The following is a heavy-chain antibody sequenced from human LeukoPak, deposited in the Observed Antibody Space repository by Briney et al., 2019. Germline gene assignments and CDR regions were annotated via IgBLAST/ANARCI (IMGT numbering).Heavy chain of an antibody. J-gene: IGHJ5*02. D-gene: IGHD6-19*01. V-gene: IGHV4-38-2*01. Sequence: SETLSLTCAVFGDSITNDYCWAWIRQPPRKGLEWIGSVYRYGDTNYNPPLKSRVTMTMDTSKNQSSLKVTSVAAADTAIYYCARYPYGLVREAYFDPWGQGTLVTVSS. CDR3: ARYPYGLVREAYFDP. CDR2: VYRYGDT. CDR1: GDSITNDYC.